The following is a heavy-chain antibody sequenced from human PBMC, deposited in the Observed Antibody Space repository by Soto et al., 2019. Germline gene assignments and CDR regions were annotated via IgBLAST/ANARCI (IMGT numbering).Heavy chain of an antibody. Sequence: QVQLVQSGAEVKKPGSSVKVSCKASGGTFSSYAISWVRQAPGQGLEWMGGIIPIFGTANYAQKFQGRVTITADESTSTAYMELSSLRSEDTAVYYCASDNYYDSSGYYHPLGAYWGQGTLVTVSS. CDR1: GGTFSSYA. CDR3: ASDNYYDSSGYYHPLGAY. D-gene: IGHD3-22*01. J-gene: IGHJ4*02. CDR2: IIPIFGTA. V-gene: IGHV1-69*12.